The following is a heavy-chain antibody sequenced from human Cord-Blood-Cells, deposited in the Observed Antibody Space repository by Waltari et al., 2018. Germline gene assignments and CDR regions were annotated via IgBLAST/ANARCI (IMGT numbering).Heavy chain of an antibody. Sequence: QLQLPESGPGLVKPSETLSLTCTGPGGSLSSSSYYWGWIRQPPGKGLEWIGSIYYRGSTYYNPSLKSRVTISVDTSKNQFSLKLSSVTAADTAVYYCARQTGWELFDYWGQGTLVTVSS. J-gene: IGHJ4*02. CDR1: GGSLSSSSYY. CDR3: ARQTGWELFDY. V-gene: IGHV4-39*01. CDR2: IYYRGST. D-gene: IGHD1-26*01.